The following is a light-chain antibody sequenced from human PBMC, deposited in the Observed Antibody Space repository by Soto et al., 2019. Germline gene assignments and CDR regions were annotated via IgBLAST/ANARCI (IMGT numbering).Light chain of an antibody. J-gene: IGKJ4*01. V-gene: IGKV3-11*01. Sequence: EIVLTQSPATLSLSPGERATFSCRASQSVSSDLVWYQQKPGQAPRLLIYDASNRATGTPARFSGSGSGTDFTLTISSLEPEDFAVYFCQQRTNWPPLTFGGGTKVEIK. CDR3: QQRTNWPPLT. CDR1: QSVSSD. CDR2: DAS.